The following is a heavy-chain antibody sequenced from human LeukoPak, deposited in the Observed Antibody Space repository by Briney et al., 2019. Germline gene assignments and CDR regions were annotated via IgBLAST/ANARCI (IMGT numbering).Heavy chain of an antibody. CDR1: GGSISSYY. D-gene: IGHD6-19*01. CDR2: IHYSGST. J-gene: IGHJ4*02. V-gene: IGHV4-59*08. CDR3: ARGSGWYFY. Sequence: PSETLSLTCTVSGGSISSYYWSWIRQPPGRGLEWIGYIHYSGSTNYNPSLKSQVTISVDTSRNQFSLRLTSVTAADTAVYYCARGSGWYFYWGQGTLVTVSS.